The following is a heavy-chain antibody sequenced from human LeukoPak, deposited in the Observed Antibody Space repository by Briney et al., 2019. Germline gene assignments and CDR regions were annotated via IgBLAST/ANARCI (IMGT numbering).Heavy chain of an antibody. V-gene: IGHV3-7*04. CDR3: ARVMVRGVIEKYYFDY. Sequence: PGGSLRLSCAASGFTFSSYWMSWVRQAPGKGLEWVTNIKQDGSEKYYVDSVKGRFTISRDNAKNSLYLQMNSLRAEDTAVYYCARVMVRGVIEKYYFDYWGQGTLVTVSS. CDR1: GFTFSSYW. J-gene: IGHJ4*02. D-gene: IGHD3-10*01. CDR2: IKQDGSEK.